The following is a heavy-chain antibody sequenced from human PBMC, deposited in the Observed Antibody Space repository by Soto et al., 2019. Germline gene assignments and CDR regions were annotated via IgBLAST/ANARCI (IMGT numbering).Heavy chain of an antibody. D-gene: IGHD2-15*01. Sequence: GGSLRLSCAASGFTFSSYAMSWVRQAPGKGLEWVSAISGSGGSTYYADSVKGRFTISRDNSKNTLYLQMNSLRAEDTAVYYCATQGYCSGGSCYSQGYYYYYYMDVWGKGTTVTVSS. CDR2: ISGSGGST. CDR1: GFTFSSYA. V-gene: IGHV3-23*01. J-gene: IGHJ6*03. CDR3: ATQGYCSGGSCYSQGYYYYYYMDV.